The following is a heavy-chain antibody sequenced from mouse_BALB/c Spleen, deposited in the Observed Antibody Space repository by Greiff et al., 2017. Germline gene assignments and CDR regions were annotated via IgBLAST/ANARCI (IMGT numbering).Heavy chain of an antibody. CDR1: GFTFSSYA. J-gene: IGHJ3*01. CDR3: ARGDGSSYTWFAY. D-gene: IGHD1-1*01. CDR2: ISSGGST. Sequence: EVQGVESGGGLVKPGGSLKLSCAASGFTFSSYAMSWVRQTPEKRLEWVASISSGGSTYYPDSVKGRFTISRDNARNILYLQMSSLRSEDTAMYYCARGDGSSYTWFAYWGQGTLVTVSA. V-gene: IGHV5-6-5*01.